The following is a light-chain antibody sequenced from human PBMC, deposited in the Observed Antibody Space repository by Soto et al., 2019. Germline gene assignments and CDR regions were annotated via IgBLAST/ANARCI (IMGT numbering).Light chain of an antibody. V-gene: IGKV3-11*01. CDR3: RQRRIGLLVP. CDR2: DAS. Sequence: EIVLTQSPATLSLSPGERATLSCRASQSVSSYLAWYQQKPGQAPRLLIYDASNRATGIPARFSGSGSGTDFPLPIRSLEPEVFAVFYWRQRRIGLLVPFGQGPPLESK. CDR1: QSVSSY. J-gene: IGKJ5*01.